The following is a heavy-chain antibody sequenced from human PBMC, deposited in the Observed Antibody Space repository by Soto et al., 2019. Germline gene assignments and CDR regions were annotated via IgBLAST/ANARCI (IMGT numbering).Heavy chain of an antibody. CDR3: ARGFGVVVITYSDAFDI. V-gene: IGHV4-34*01. CDR1: GGSFSGYY. CDR2: INHSGST. J-gene: IGHJ3*02. D-gene: IGHD3-22*01. Sequence: SETLSLTCAVYGGSFSGYYWSWIRQPPGKGLEWIEEINHSGSTNYNPSLKSRVTISVDTSKNQFSLKLSSVTAADTAVYYCARGFGVVVITYSDAFDIWGQGTMVTVSS.